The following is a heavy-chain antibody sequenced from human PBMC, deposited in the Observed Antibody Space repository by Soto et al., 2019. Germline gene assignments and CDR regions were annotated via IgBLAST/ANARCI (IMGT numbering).Heavy chain of an antibody. CDR1: GLMFSGFG. CDR2: ISKDGSKK. Sequence: GGSLRLSCAASGLMFSGFGMHWVRQAPGKGLQWVAGISKDGSKKYYADSVKGRFTISRDNSKKTLYLQMNSLRAEDTAVYYCANPSGYYFGLGSHDEASDMWGQGTVVTVSS. J-gene: IGHJ3*02. D-gene: IGHD3-9*01. CDR3: ANPSGYYFGLGSHDEASDM. V-gene: IGHV3-30*18.